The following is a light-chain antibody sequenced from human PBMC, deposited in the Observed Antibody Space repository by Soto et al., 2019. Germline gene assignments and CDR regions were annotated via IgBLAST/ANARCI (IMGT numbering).Light chain of an antibody. CDR1: QSSSNW. V-gene: IGKV1-5*01. CDR3: QQYETYSRT. Sequence: DIQMTQSPSTLSASVGYRVTITCRASQSSSNWLAWYQQRPGKAPKLLISDASSLQSGVPSRFSCSRSGTEFTLTISSLQADDFATYYCQQYETYSRTFGQGTKLEIK. J-gene: IGKJ2*01. CDR2: DAS.